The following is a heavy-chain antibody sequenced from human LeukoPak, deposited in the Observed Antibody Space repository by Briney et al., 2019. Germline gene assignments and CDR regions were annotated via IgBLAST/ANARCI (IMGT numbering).Heavy chain of an antibody. CDR3: ARGGGGNSDFVTSYTGASLSFDY. D-gene: IGHD4-23*01. Sequence: GGSLRLSCVAYGFILSRYAVSWVRQAPGKGLQWVSSLGISGDYSSYAGSVKGRFTISRDVSKNTLYLQMNSLGVEDTAVYYCARGGGGNSDFVTSYTGASLSFDYWGQGALVTVSS. J-gene: IGHJ4*02. CDR1: GFILSRYA. V-gene: IGHV3-23*01. CDR2: LGISGDYS.